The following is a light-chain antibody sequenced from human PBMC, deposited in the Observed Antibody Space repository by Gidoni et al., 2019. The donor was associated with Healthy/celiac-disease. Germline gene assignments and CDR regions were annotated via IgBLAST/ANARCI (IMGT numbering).Light chain of an antibody. CDR2: YAS. V-gene: IGKV3-11*01. Sequence: EIVLTQSPATLSLSPGERATLSCRASQGVSSYLAWYQQKPGQAPRLLIYYASNRATGIPARFSGSGSWTDFTLTISSLEPEDFAVYYCQQRSNWTYTFGQGTKLEIK. CDR3: QQRSNWTYT. CDR1: QGVSSY. J-gene: IGKJ2*01.